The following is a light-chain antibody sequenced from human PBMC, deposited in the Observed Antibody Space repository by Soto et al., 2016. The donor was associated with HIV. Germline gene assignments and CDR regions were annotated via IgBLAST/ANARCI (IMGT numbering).Light chain of an antibody. V-gene: IGLV3-21*03. CDR2: DNS. CDR3: QVWDAGTDLVV. CDR1: NIGDKS. Sequence: SYELTQPPSVSVAPGKTASITCGGNNIGDKSVHWYQQRPGQAPVLVVYDNSDRPSGIPERFSGSNSGNTATLSISRVEAGDEADYYCQVWDAGTDLVVFGGGTKLTV. J-gene: IGLJ2*01.